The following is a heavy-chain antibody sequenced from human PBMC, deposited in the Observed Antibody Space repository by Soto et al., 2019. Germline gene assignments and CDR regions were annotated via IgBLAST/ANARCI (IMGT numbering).Heavy chain of an antibody. CDR2: IYDGGRT. D-gene: IGHD7-27*01. J-gene: IGHJ4*02. CDR3: ARGPSGDKVDS. CDR1: GGSISTVDYW. Sequence: QVQLQESGPGLVKPSQTLSLTCTVSGGSISTVDYWWSWIRQSPDMGLEWIGHIYDGGRTYNNPSLESRFPKSADTSKSPLSLTLSSVSAADTAVYYCARGPSGDKVDSWGQGTLVTVSS. V-gene: IGHV4-30-4*01.